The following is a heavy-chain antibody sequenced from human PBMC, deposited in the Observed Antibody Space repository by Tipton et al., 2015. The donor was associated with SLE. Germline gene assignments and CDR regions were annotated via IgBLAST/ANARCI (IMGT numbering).Heavy chain of an antibody. V-gene: IGHV4-39*07. Sequence: TLSLTCTVSGGSISSGGYYWSWIRQHPGKGLEWIGSIYHSGSTYYNPSLKSRVTISVDTSKNQFSLKLSSVTAADTAVYYCASSRLTYYYDSRGPPAFDIWGQGTMVTVSS. CDR1: GGSISSGGYY. J-gene: IGHJ3*02. D-gene: IGHD3-22*01. CDR2: IYHSGST. CDR3: ASSRLTYYYDSRGPPAFDI.